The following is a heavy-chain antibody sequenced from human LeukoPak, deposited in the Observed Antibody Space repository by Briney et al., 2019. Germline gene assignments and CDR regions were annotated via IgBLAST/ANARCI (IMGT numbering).Heavy chain of an antibody. Sequence: GGSLRLSCAASGFTFSNYWMHWVRQAPGKGLEWVAVIWHDTSNEFYADSVKGRFTISRDNSQNTLSLQMNSLRAEDTAVYYCARGSGNSYGIFDYWGQGTVVTVSS. CDR3: ARGSGNSYGIFDY. CDR2: IWHDTSNE. D-gene: IGHD5-18*01. CDR1: GFTFSNYW. V-gene: IGHV3-33*08. J-gene: IGHJ4*02.